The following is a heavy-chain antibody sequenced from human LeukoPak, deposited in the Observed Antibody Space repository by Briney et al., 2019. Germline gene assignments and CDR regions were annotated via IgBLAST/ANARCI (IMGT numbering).Heavy chain of an antibody. V-gene: IGHV3-48*02. CDR2: ISSTGNTI. D-gene: IGHD3-22*01. J-gene: IGHJ4*02. CDR3: ARMAPYYYETSGYDY. CDR1: GFTFSDYA. Sequence: GGSLRLSCAGSGFTFSDYAINWVRQAPGKGLGRVSYISSTGNTIFYADSVKGRFTISRDNAKNSLYLQMSSLRDEDTAVYYCARMAPYYYETSGYDYWGQGTLVTVSS.